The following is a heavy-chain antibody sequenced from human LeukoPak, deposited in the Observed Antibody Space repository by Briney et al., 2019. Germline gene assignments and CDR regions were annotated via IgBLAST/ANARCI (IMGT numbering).Heavy chain of an antibody. CDR2: INHSGST. D-gene: IGHD6-13*01. Sequence: KASETLSLTCAVYGGSFSGYYWSWIRQPPGKGLEWIGEINHSGSTNYNPSLKSRGTISVDTSKNQFSLKLSSVTAADTAVYYCTAAAGDYWGQGTLVTVSS. J-gene: IGHJ4*02. CDR3: TAAAGDY. V-gene: IGHV4-34*01. CDR1: GGSFSGYY.